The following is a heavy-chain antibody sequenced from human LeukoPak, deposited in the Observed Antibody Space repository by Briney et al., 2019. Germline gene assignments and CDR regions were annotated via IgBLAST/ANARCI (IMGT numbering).Heavy chain of an antibody. CDR2: INSSSSYI. D-gene: IGHD4-17*01. CDR3: ARVPTDYGDYFKWVSSYYYMDV. V-gene: IGHV3-21*01. Sequence: PGGSLRLSCAASGFTFSSYSMNWVRPAPGKGLEGVSSINSSSSYIYYAHSVKGRFTISRDNAKNSLYLQMNSLRAEDTAVYYCARVPTDYGDYFKWVSSYYYMDVWGKGTTVTVSS. CDR1: GFTFSSYS. J-gene: IGHJ6*03.